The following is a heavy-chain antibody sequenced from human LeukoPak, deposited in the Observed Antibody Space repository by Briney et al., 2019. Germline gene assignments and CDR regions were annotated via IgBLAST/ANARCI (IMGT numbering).Heavy chain of an antibody. CDR3: ARGGSGRSIWFDP. J-gene: IGHJ5*02. Sequence: PSETLSLTCAVSGGSISSGGYSWSWIRQPPGKGLEWIGYIYHSGSAYYNPSLKSRVTISVDRSKNQFSLNLNSVTAADTAVYYCARGGSGRSIWFDPWGQGTLVTVSS. CDR1: GGSISSGGYS. CDR2: IYHSGSA. D-gene: IGHD1-26*01. V-gene: IGHV4-30-2*01.